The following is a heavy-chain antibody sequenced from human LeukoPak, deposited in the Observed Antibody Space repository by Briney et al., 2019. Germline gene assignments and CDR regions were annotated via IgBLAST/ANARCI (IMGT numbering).Heavy chain of an antibody. CDR2: IYPDDSDT. D-gene: IGHD2-2*01. V-gene: IGHV5-51*01. J-gene: IGHJ4*02. Sequence: GESLRISCKGSGYSFANYWINWVRQMPGKGLEWMGIIYPDDSDTRYSPSFQGQVTISADKSISTAYLQWSSLKASDTAMYYCARRPGKYQPLPFDYWGQGTLVTVSS. CDR3: ARRPGKYQPLPFDY. CDR1: GYSFANYW.